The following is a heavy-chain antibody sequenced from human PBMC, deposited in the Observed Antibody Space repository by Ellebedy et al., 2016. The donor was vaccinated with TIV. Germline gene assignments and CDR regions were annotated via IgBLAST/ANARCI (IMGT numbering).Heavy chain of an antibody. CDR3: AKDLPPFDY. J-gene: IGHJ4*02. CDR1: GFTVSSNY. Sequence: GESLKISXAASGFTVSSNYMSWVRQAPGKGLEWVSVIYSGGSTYYADSVKGRFTISRDNSKNTLYLQMNSLRAEDTAVYYSAKDLPPFDYWGQGTLVTVSS. CDR2: IYSGGST. V-gene: IGHV3-53*01.